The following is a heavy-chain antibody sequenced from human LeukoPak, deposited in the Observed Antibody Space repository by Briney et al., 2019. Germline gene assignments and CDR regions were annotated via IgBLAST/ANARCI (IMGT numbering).Heavy chain of an antibody. V-gene: IGHV4-59*01. CDR2: IYYSGST. CDR3: ARVGTYGSGSYLSWLDY. D-gene: IGHD3-10*01. CDR1: GGSISNYY. J-gene: IGHJ4*02. Sequence: SETLSLTCTVSGGSISNYYWSWIRQPPGKGLEWIGYIYYSGSTNYNPSLKSRVTISVDTSKNQFSLKLSSVTAADTAVYYCARVGTYGSGSYLSWLDYWGQGTLVTVSS.